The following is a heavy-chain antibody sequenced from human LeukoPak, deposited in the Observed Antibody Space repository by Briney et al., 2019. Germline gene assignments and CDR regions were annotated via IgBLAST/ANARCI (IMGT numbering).Heavy chain of an antibody. Sequence: ASVKVSCKASGYTFTDHYIHWVRQAPGQGLEWMGWFNPNSGGADYAQKFQGRVTMTRDTSITTAYMELSSLRPDDTAVYYCLTMIVVVTNSWGQGTLVTVSS. CDR2: FNPNSGGA. CDR3: LTMIVVVTNS. J-gene: IGHJ4*02. D-gene: IGHD3-22*01. CDR1: GYTFTDHY. V-gene: IGHV1-2*02.